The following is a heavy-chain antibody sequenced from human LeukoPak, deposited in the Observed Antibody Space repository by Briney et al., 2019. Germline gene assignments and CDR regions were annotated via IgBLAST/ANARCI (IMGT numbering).Heavy chain of an antibody. CDR3: AKNTYYYYYYMDV. CDR1: GGSISSYY. CDR2: IYYSGST. V-gene: IGHV4-59*08. Sequence: SETLSLTCTVSGGSISSYYWSWIRQPPGKGLEWIGYIYYSGSTNYNPSLKSRVTISVDTSKNQFSLKLSSVTAADTAVYYCAKNTYYYYYYMDVWGKGTTVTVSS. J-gene: IGHJ6*03.